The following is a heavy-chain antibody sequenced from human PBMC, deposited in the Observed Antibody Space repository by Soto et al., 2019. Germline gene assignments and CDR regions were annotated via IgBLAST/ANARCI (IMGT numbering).Heavy chain of an antibody. CDR1: RFTFSSYF. D-gene: IGHD3-22*01. V-gene: IGHV3-23*01. J-gene: IGHJ5*02. CDR3: APGVAIFYYDSSGYTGWFDP. CDR2: ISGMGGNT. Sequence: GGSLRLCCGSSRFTFSSYFMRWVRHSPGRGLEXVSAISGMGGNTLYADSVTGPFTISRDNSKNTLYRQMKSLRAEDKAVYYCAPGVAIFYYDSSGYTGWFDPWGQGTLVTVSS.